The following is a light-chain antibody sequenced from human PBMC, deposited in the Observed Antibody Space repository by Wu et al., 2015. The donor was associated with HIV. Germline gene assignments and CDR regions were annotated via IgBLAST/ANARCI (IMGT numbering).Light chain of an antibody. CDR1: XXVSNY. CDR3: QQHTSWAPPLT. Sequence: LXCRASXXVSNYLSLVPTQPGQGPRLLIYDASKRATGIPARFSGSGSGTDFTLTISSLEPEDFAIYYCQQHTSWAPPLTFGGGTKVEI. CDR2: DAS. J-gene: IGKJ4*01. V-gene: IGKV3-11*01.